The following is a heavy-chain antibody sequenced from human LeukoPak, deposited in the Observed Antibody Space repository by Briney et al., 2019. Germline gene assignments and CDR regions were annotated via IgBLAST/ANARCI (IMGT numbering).Heavy chain of an antibody. CDR1: GFTFSSYW. CDR2: IKQDGSEK. V-gene: IGHV3-7*01. CDR3: ARDRGSSGWYLGFGYYYYMDV. D-gene: IGHD6-19*01. Sequence: PGGSLRLSCAASGFTFSSYWMSWVRQAPGKGLEWVANIKQDGSEKYYVDSVKGRFTISRDNAKNSLYLQMNSLRAEDTAVYYCARDRGSSGWYLGFGYYYYMDVWGKGTTVTVSS. J-gene: IGHJ6*03.